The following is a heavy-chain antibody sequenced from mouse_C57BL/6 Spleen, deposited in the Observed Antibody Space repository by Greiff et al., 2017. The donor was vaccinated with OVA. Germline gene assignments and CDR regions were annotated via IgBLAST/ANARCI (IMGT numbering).Heavy chain of an antibody. J-gene: IGHJ4*01. V-gene: IGHV1-82*01. CDR1: GYAFSSSW. D-gene: IGHD2-1*01. CDR2: IYPGDGDT. CDR3: ARDGNWAMDY. Sequence: QVQLQQSGPELVKPGASVKISCKASGYAFSSSWMNWVKQRPGKGLEWIGRIYPGDGDTNYNGKFKGKATLTADKSSSTAYMQLSSLTSEDSAVYFCARDGNWAMDYWGQGTSVTVSS.